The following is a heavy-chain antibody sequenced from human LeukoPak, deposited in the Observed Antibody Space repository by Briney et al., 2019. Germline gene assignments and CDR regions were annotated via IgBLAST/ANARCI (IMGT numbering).Heavy chain of an antibody. CDR2: ISSNGGST. CDR3: ARRNYYVSSGYFSGDAFDI. D-gene: IGHD3-22*01. V-gene: IGHV3-64*01. Sequence: GGSLRLSCAASGFTFSSYAMHWVRQAPGKGLEFVSAISSNGGSTYYAKSVKGRFTVSRDNSKNTLSLQMGSLRAEDMAVYYCARRNYYVSSGYFSGDAFDIWGQGTMVTVSS. CDR1: GFTFSSYA. J-gene: IGHJ3*02.